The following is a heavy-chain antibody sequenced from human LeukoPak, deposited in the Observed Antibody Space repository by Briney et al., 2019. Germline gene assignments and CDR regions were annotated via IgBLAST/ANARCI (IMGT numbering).Heavy chain of an antibody. D-gene: IGHD2-2*01. CDR1: VGSISSSSYY. CDR2: IYYSVST. J-gene: IGHJ6*03. CDR3: ARRGNIVVVPATYYYYMDV. Sequence: SETLSLTCTVSVGSISSSSYYCGWIRQPPGKGLEWNGSIYYSVSTYYNPSLKSRVTISVDTSKNQFSLKLSSVTAADTAVYYCARRGNIVVVPATYYYYMDVWGKGTTVTVSS. V-gene: IGHV4-39*01.